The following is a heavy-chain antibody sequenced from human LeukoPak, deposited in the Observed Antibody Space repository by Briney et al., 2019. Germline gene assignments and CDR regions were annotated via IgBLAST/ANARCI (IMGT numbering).Heavy chain of an antibody. J-gene: IGHJ4*02. CDR3: ARQNSGSYGQYDH. CDR2: IYYSGST. Sequence: PSETLSLTCTVSGGAISSYYWAWIRQPPGKGLEWIGYIYYSGSTNYSPSLKSRDTISVDMSKNQFSLKLSSATAADTAVYYCARQNSGSYGQYDHWGQGTLVTVSS. V-gene: IGHV4-59*08. D-gene: IGHD1-26*01. CDR1: GGAISSYY.